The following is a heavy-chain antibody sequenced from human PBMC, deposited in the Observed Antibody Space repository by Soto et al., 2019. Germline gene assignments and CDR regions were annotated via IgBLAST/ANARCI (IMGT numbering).Heavy chain of an antibody. J-gene: IGHJ4*02. V-gene: IGHV4-4*07. CDR1: GGSISNYF. D-gene: IGHD3-3*01. CDR3: ARGGQDFWSGPFDY. CDR2: IVNSGST. Sequence: PSETLSLTCTVSGGSISNYFCNWIRQPAGKGLEWIGRIVNSGSTNYNPSLESRITMSADTSRNQFSLKLNSVTAADTAVYYCARGGQDFWSGPFDYWGQGALVTVSS.